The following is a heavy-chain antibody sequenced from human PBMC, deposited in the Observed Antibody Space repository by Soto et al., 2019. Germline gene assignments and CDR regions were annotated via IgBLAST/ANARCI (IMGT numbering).Heavy chain of an antibody. CDR2: IYWDDDK. CDR1: GFSLSTSGVG. V-gene: IGHV2-5*02. CDR3: THLHTYYYGHAFTI. Sequence: SGPTLVNPTQTLTLTCTFSGFSLSTSGVGVGWIRQPPGKALEWLTLIYWDDDKRYSPSLKSRLTITRDTSKNQVVLAMTNMDPVDTATYYCTHLHTYYYGHAFTIWGQGTMVTVSS. J-gene: IGHJ3*02. D-gene: IGHD3-10*01.